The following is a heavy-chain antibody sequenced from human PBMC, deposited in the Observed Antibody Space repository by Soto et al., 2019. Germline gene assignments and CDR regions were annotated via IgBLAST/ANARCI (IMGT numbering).Heavy chain of an antibody. D-gene: IGHD6-13*01. Sequence: QVQLVQSGAEVKKPGASVKVSCKASGYTFTSYGISWVRQAPGQGLEWMGWISAYNGNTNYAQKLQGRVTMTTDTSTSTAYMELRSVRSDDTAVYYCAYLKGGSSRYGAYYGMDVWGQGTTVTVSS. J-gene: IGHJ6*02. CDR3: AYLKGGSSRYGAYYGMDV. CDR1: GYTFTSYG. CDR2: ISAYNGNT. V-gene: IGHV1-18*04.